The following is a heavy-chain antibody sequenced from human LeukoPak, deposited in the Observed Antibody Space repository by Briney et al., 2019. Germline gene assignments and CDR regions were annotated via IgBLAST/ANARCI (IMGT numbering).Heavy chain of an antibody. J-gene: IGHJ6*02. CDR1: GFTVGSNY. V-gene: IGHV3-66*01. CDR3: ARASRGDSTYYGMDV. Sequence: PGGSLRLSCAASGFTVGSNYMNWVRQAPGKGLEWVSVIYSGGSTYYADSVKGRFTISRDNSKNTLYLQMNSLRAEDTAVYYCARASRGDSTYYGMDVWGQGTTVTVSS. D-gene: IGHD4-17*01. CDR2: IYSGGST.